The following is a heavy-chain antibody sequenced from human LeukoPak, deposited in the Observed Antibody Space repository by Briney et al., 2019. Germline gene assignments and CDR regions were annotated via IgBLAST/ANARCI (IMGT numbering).Heavy chain of an antibody. J-gene: IGHJ6*03. D-gene: IGHD3-16*01. CDR2: IKGTGLTT. CDR1: GFTFNLYA. Sequence: PGGSLRLSCTASGFTFNLYAMTWIRQAPGKGLEWVSTIKGTGLTTYYADSVKGRFTISRDNAKNSLFLQMTSLRADDTAIYYCARAGELRYMDVWGKGTAVTVSS. CDR3: ARAGELRYMDV. V-gene: IGHV3-11*04.